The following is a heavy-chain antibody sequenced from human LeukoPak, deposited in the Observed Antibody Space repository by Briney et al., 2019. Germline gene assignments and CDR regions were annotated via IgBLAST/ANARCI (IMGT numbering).Heavy chain of an antibody. CDR3: ARWLVSRFYFDY. CDR1: GFTFTNFE. Sequence: GGSLRLSCAASGFTFTNFEMNWVRQAPGKGLEWVSYISGSGSTIYYADSVKGRFTITRDNAKNSLYLQMNSLRAEDTAVYYCARWLVSRFYFDYWGQGALVTVSS. D-gene: IGHD6-19*01. CDR2: ISGSGSTI. V-gene: IGHV3-48*03. J-gene: IGHJ4*02.